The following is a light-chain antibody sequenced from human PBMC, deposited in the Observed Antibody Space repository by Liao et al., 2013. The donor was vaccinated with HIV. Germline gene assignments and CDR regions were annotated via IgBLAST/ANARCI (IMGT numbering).Light chain of an antibody. CDR2: YYS. CDR1: SIGSKS. Sequence: SYELTQSPSVSVAPGKTATISCGGDSIGSKSVHWYQQRPGQAPVLVIYYYSARPSGIPERFSGSNSRNTATLTISGTQAVDEADYYCQAWDSSTAIFGGGTKLTVL. J-gene: IGLJ2*01. CDR3: QAWDSSTAI. V-gene: IGLV3-21*01.